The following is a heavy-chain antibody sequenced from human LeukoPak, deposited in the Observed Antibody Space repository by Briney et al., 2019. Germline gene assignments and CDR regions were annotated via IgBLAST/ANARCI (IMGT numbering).Heavy chain of an antibody. Sequence: ASVKVSCKASGYTFTSYYMHWVRQAPGQGLEWMGIINPSGGSTSYAQKFQGRVTMTRDMSTSTVYMELSSLRSEDTAVYYCARDIRRITIFGVVRYYYYMDVWGKGTTVTVSS. CDR1: GYTFTSYY. CDR2: INPSGGST. V-gene: IGHV1-46*01. CDR3: ARDIRRITIFGVVRYYYYMDV. D-gene: IGHD3-3*01. J-gene: IGHJ6*03.